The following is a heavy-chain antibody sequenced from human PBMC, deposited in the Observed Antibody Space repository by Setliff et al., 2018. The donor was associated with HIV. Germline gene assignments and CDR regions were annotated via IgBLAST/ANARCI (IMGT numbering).Heavy chain of an antibody. CDR1: DSGTYY. CDR3: ARHDSGGYYSLDY. J-gene: IGHJ4*02. D-gene: IGHD3-22*01. CDR2: VSSRGDT. Sequence: SETLSLTCTVSDSGTYYWSWIRQPAGKGLEWIGRVSSRGDTNYNPSLKSRVNISVDTSKNQFSLKLSSVTAADTAVYYCARHDSGGYYSLDYWGQGTLVTVS. V-gene: IGHV4-4*07.